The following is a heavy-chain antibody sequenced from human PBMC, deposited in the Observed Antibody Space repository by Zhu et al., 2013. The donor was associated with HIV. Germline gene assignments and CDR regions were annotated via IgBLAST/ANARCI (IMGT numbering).Heavy chain of an antibody. CDR3: ASWAGRSDWYGPFDF. J-gene: IGHJ4*02. CDR2: SSAYSGDT. CDR1: GYTFSTRA. V-gene: IGHV1-18*01. D-gene: IGHD6-13*01. Sequence: QVQLVQSGAEVKKPGASVKVSCTTSGYTFSTRAISWVRQAPGQGLEWMGWSSAYSGDTNSAQNFQGRLTMTTDTSTSTAHMELRSLRSDDTAVYYCASWAGRSDWYGPFDFWGQGTLVTVSS.